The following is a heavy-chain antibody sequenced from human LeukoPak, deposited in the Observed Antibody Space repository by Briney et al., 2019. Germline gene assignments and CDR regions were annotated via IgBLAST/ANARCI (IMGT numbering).Heavy chain of an antibody. D-gene: IGHD2-2*02. CDR1: GYTFTGYY. CDR3: ARLRCSSTSCYTGWFDP. CDR2: INPNSGGT. V-gene: IGHV1-2*02. J-gene: IGHJ5*02. Sequence: ASVKVSCKASGYTFTGYYMHWVRQDPGQGLEWMGWINPNSGGTNYAQKFQGRVTMTRDTSISTAYMELSRLRSDDTAVYYCARLRCSSTSCYTGWFDPWGQGTLVTVSS.